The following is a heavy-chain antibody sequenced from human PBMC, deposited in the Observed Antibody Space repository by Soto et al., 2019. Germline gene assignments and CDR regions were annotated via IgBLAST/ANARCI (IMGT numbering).Heavy chain of an antibody. V-gene: IGHV3-30-3*01. J-gene: IGHJ4*02. CDR2: ISYDGSNK. D-gene: IGHD2-2*01. CDR3: ARDRQKYQLLVHS. CDR1: GFTFSSYA. Sequence: QVQLVESGRGVVQPGRSLRLSCAASGFTFSSYAMHWVRQAPGKGLEWVAVISYDGSNKYYADSVKGRFTISRDNSKNTLYLQMNSLRAEDTAVYYCARDRQKYQLLVHSWGQGTLVTVSS.